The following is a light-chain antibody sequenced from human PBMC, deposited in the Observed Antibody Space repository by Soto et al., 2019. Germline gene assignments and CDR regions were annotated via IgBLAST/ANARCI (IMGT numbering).Light chain of an antibody. J-gene: IGKJ4*01. V-gene: IGKV3-20*01. CDR2: GAS. Sequence: EIVLTQSPGTLSLSPGDRATLSCRASQTVSNNYLAWCQQKPGQAPRVIMYGASRRATGIPDRFSGSGSGTDFTLTISRLEPEDFAVYYCQQYVTSPLTFGGGTKVDIK. CDR3: QQYVTSPLT. CDR1: QTVSNNY.